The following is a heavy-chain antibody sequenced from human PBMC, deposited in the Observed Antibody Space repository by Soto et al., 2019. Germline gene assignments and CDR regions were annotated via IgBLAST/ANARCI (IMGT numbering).Heavy chain of an antibody. CDR3: AREKRYSYGSIDY. CDR1: VFTVISNY. CDR2: IYSGGST. D-gene: IGHD5-18*01. V-gene: IGHV3-53*01. J-gene: IGHJ4*02. Sequence: PGWSLRLSCASSVFTVISNYMSWVRQATGKGLEWVSVIYSGGSTYYADSVKGRFTISRDNSKNTLYLQMNSLRAEDTAVYYCAREKRYSYGSIDYWGQGTLVTVSS.